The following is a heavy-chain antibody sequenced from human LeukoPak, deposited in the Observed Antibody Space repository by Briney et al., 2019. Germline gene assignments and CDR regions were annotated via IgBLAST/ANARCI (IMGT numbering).Heavy chain of an antibody. J-gene: IGHJ4*02. Sequence: QSGGSLRLSCAASGFTSSSYGMNWVRQAPGKGLEWVSSISGSGGSTNYADSVKGRFTISRDNSKNTLYLQMNSLRAEDTAVYYCAKGRIVGARPYYFDSWGQGALVTVSS. CDR3: AKGRIVGARPYYFDS. CDR2: ISGSGGST. D-gene: IGHD1-26*01. CDR1: GFTSSSYG. V-gene: IGHV3-23*01.